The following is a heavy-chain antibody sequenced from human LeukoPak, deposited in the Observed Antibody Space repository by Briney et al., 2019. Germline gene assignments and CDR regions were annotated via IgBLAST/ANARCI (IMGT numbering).Heavy chain of an antibody. Sequence: PGGSLRLSCAASGFTFGNFWMSWVRHSPGRGLEWVANIHPEGDEKYHVESVMGRFTISRDNAESSLFLQMNGLRAEDTAVYYCARGDAFSGDHWGQGTLVTVSS. V-gene: IGHV3-7*04. CDR2: IHPEGDEK. CDR3: ARGDAFSGDH. J-gene: IGHJ4*02. CDR1: GFTFGNFW.